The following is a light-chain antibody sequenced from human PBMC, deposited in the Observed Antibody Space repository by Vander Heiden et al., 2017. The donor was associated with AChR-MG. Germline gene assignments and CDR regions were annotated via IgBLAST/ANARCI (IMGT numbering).Light chain of an antibody. J-gene: IGLJ3*02. Sequence: SYELTQPPPVSVSPGQTASITCSGDKLGDKFACWYHQKPGQSPVLVIYEDSKRPSGIPERFSGSNSGNTATLTISGTQSMDEADYYCQAWDSNAGVFGGGTKLTVL. CDR1: KLGDKF. CDR3: QAWDSNAGV. V-gene: IGLV3-1*01. CDR2: EDS.